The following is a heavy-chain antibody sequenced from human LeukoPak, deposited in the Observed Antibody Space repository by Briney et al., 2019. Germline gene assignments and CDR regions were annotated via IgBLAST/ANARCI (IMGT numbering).Heavy chain of an antibody. J-gene: IGHJ4*02. CDR3: ASGDSSNRVFVY. CDR1: GHTFTTYG. V-gene: IGHV1-18*01. D-gene: IGHD6-13*01. CDR2: INAYKGNT. Sequence: ASVKVSCKASGHTFTTYGISWVRQAPGQGLEWMGWINAYKGNTNYAQTFQGRVTMTTDTSTSTVYMELRSLRSDDTAVYYCASGDSSNRVFVYWGQGTLVTVSS.